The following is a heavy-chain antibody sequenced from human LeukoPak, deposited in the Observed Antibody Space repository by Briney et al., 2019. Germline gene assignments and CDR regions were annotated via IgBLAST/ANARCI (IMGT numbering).Heavy chain of an antibody. CDR2: INPNSGGT. CDR1: GYTFTRYY. V-gene: IGHV1-2*02. Sequence: GASVKVSCKASGYTFTRYYMHWVRQAPGHGLEWMGWINPNSGGTNYAQKFQGRVTMTRDTSISTAYMELSRLRSDDTAVYYCARMGYEFWSGYYIGSAWGQGTLVTVSS. D-gene: IGHD3-3*01. CDR3: ARMGYEFWSGYYIGSA. J-gene: IGHJ5*02.